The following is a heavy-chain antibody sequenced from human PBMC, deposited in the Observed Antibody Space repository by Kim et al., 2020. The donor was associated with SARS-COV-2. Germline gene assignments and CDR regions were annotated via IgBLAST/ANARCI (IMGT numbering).Heavy chain of an antibody. D-gene: IGHD6-13*01. CDR3: ATSIATDGAFDI. Sequence: IYAPKFQGRVTMTEDTSTDTAYMELSSLRSEDTAVYYCATSIATDGAFDIWGQGTMVTVSS. J-gene: IGHJ3*02. V-gene: IGHV1-24*01.